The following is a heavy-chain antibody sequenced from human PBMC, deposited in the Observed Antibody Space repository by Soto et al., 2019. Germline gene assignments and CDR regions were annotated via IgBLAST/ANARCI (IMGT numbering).Heavy chain of an antibody. J-gene: IGHJ5*02. CDR3: ARRAGVSVTRLWFDP. Sequence: QEQLVQSGAEVKKPGSSVRVSCKASKGTFNRDAITWVRQVPGQGLEWMGGIIAMFGTADYAQKFQGRATITANESTGTAYMELSSLRSEDTAVYYCARRAGVSVTRLWFDPWGQGTLVTVSS. CDR1: KGTFNRDA. V-gene: IGHV1-69*01. D-gene: IGHD3-10*01. CDR2: IIAMFGTA.